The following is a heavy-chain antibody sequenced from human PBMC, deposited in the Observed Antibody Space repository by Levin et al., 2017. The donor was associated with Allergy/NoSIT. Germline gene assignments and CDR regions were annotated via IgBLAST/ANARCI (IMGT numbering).Heavy chain of an antibody. Sequence: PVASVKVSCKSSGGTFSTYTISWVRQAPGQGLEWMGGIIPFFGTTHYAQKFQGRVTITADESTSIAYMDLRSLRSEDTAVYYCARRDIVVVSPPIPLYFYYYTLDVWGQGTTVTVSS. CDR2: IIPFFGTT. V-gene: IGHV1-69*13. D-gene: IGHD2-2*01. CDR1: GGTFSTYT. CDR3: ARRDIVVVSPPIPLYFYYYTLDV. J-gene: IGHJ6*02.